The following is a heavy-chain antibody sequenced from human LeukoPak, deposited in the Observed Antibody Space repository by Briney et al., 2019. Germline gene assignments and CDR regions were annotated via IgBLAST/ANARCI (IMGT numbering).Heavy chain of an antibody. CDR1: VVTFSKYW. V-gene: IGHV3-74*01. J-gene: IGHJ4*02. CDR3: ATKQWLAPPPDS. D-gene: IGHD6-19*01. Sequence: GGSLRLSCAASVVTFSKYWMLWVRQAPGKGLESVSRINTDGTVTTYADSVKGRFTVSRDNAGNTMFLQMNSVRDEDTALYYCATKQWLAPPPDSWGQGTPVTVSS. CDR2: INTDGTVT.